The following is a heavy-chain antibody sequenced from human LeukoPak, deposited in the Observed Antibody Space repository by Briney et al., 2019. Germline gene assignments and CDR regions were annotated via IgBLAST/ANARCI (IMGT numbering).Heavy chain of an antibody. Sequence: PGGSLRLSCAASGFTFSTYGMSWVRQAPGKGLEWVASISGGGGKTYYADSVKGRFTISRDNSKNTLYLQMKSLRAEDTAIYYCAKAPASPEYSSSWLHGYNWFDPWGQGTLVTVSS. J-gene: IGHJ5*02. CDR3: AKAPASPEYSSSWLHGYNWFDP. CDR2: ISGGGGKT. V-gene: IGHV3-23*01. D-gene: IGHD6-13*01. CDR1: GFTFSTYG.